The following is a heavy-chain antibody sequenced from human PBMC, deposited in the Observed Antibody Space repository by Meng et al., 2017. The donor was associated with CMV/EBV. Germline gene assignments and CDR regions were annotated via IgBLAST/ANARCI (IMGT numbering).Heavy chain of an antibody. Sequence: SETLSLTCTVSGGSISSYYWSWIRQPPGKGLEWIGYIYYSGSTNYNPSLKSRVTISVDTSKNQFSLKLSSVTAADTAVYYCARRFLEGLDVWGQGTTVTVSS. J-gene: IGHJ6*02. D-gene: IGHD3-3*01. CDR3: ARRFLEGLDV. CDR2: IYYSGST. CDR1: GGSISSYY. V-gene: IGHV4-59*01.